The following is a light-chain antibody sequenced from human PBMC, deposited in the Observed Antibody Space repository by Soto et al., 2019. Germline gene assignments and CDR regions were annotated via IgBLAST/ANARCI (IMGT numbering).Light chain of an antibody. J-gene: IGKJ1*01. CDR1: QSVSSN. Sequence: EIVMTQSPATLSVSPGERATLSCRSSQSVSSNLAWYQQKPGQAPRLLIYGASTRATGIPARFSGSGSGTEFTLTISSLQSEDFAIYYCQQYNNWRTFGQGTKGISN. CDR2: GAS. CDR3: QQYNNWRT. V-gene: IGKV3-15*01.